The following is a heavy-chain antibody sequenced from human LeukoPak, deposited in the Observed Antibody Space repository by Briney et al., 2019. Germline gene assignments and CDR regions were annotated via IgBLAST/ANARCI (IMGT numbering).Heavy chain of an antibody. CDR1: GGSFSGYY. V-gene: IGHV4-34*01. J-gene: IGHJ4*02. CDR3: ARGVGRLRYCSSTSCSHDY. CDR2: INHSGST. D-gene: IGHD2-2*01. Sequence: PSETLSLTCAVYGGSFSGYYWSWIRQPPGKGLEWIGEINHSGSTNYNPSLKSRVTISVDTSKNQFSLKLSSVTAADTAVYYCARGVGRLRYCSSTSCSHDYWGQGTLVTVSS.